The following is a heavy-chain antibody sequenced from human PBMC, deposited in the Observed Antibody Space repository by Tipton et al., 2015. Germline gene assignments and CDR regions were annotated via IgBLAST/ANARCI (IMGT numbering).Heavy chain of an antibody. CDR1: GFTFDDYG. V-gene: IGHV3-20*04. J-gene: IGHJ4*02. CDR2: IDWNGGRT. D-gene: IGHD6-13*01. Sequence: SLRLSCAASGFTFDDYGMTWVRQVPGKGLEWVAGIDWNGGRTGYADSVKGRFIISRDNAQNSLFLQMNSLTAEDTAFYYCAREGSSWYFGVYWGQGVLVIVSS. CDR3: AREGSSWYFGVY.